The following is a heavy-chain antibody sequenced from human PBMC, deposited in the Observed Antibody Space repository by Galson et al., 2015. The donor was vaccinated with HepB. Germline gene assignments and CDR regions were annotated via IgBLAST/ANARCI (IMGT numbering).Heavy chain of an antibody. CDR3: ARGRTIFGVVERLFDY. J-gene: IGHJ4*02. CDR1: GGSFSGYY. D-gene: IGHD3-3*01. CDR2: INHSGST. V-gene: IGHV4-34*01. Sequence: ETLSLTCAVYGGSFSGYYWSWIRQPPGKGLEWIGEINHSGSTNYNPSLKSRVTISVDTSKNQFSLNLSSVTAADTAVYYCARGRTIFGVVERLFDYWGQGTLVTVSS.